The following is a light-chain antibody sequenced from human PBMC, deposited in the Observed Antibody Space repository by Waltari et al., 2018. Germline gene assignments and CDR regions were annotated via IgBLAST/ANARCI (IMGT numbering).Light chain of an antibody. Sequence: EIVLTQSPGTASLSPGERVTLSCRASQSVGSRSLAWYLQKPGQAPRLVIYRASRRATGIPDRFSGSGSGTDFSLTISRLEPEDFAVYYCQQHGTLPATFGQGTKVEIK. CDR1: QSVGSRS. V-gene: IGKV3-20*01. CDR2: RAS. CDR3: QQHGTLPAT. J-gene: IGKJ1*01.